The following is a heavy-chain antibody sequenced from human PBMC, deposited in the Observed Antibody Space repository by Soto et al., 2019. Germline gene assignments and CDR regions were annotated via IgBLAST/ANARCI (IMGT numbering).Heavy chain of an antibody. CDR2: IYNEFT. V-gene: IGHV3-66*01. CDR1: GLTVPEIS. Sequence: EVQLVESGGGLVQPGGSLRLSCVASGLTVPEISINWFGRAPGKGLEGVPVIYNEFTDYADPVRGRFSISTDSSKNALYLQMNSLRAEDSAVYYCVREPRYCSGGSCSIMGDAFDIWGQGTMVTVSS. J-gene: IGHJ3*02. CDR3: VREPRYCSGGSCSIMGDAFDI. D-gene: IGHD2-15*01.